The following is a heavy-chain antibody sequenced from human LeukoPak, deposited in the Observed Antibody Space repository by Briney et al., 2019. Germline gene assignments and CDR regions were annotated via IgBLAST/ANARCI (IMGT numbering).Heavy chain of an antibody. CDR1: GYTFTGYY. J-gene: IGHJ5*02. D-gene: IGHD1-26*01. CDR3: ARDSWLGTPSGSYQP. CDR2: INPNSGGT. V-gene: IGHV1-2*02. Sequence: ASVKVSCKASGYTFTGYYMHWVRQAPGQGLEGMGWINPNSGGTNYAQKFQGRVTMTRDTYISTAYMELSRLRSDNTAVYYCARDSWLGTPSGSYQPWGQGTLVTVSS.